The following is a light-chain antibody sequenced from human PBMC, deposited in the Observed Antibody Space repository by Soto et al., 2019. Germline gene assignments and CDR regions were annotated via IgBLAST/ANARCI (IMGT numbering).Light chain of an antibody. J-gene: IGLJ3*02. V-gene: IGLV2-8*01. CDR2: EVT. CDR1: SSDVGGYNY. Sequence: QSVLTQPPSASGSPGQSVTISCTGTSSDVGGYNYVSWYQQYPGRAPKLMIYEVTKRPSGVPDRFSGSKSGNTASLTVSGPRVEVGADYYGSSYAAGNNFYFVFAGGTKSTVL. CDR3: SSYAAGNNFYFV.